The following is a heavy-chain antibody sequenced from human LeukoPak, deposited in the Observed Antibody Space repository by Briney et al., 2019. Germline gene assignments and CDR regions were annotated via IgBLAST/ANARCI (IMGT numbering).Heavy chain of an antibody. CDR2: IKQDGSEK. CDR1: GFTFSNYW. V-gene: IGHV3-7*03. Sequence: GGSLRLSCAASGFTFSNYWMSWVRQAPGKGLEWVANIKQDGSEKYYVDSVKGRFTISRDNTKSSLYLQMNSLRSEDTAVYYCARSPLTFRHAFDIWGQGTMVTVSS. CDR3: ARSPLTFRHAFDI. D-gene: IGHD2/OR15-2a*01. J-gene: IGHJ3*02.